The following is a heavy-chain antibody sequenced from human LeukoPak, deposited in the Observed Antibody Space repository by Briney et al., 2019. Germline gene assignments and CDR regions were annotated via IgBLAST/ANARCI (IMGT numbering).Heavy chain of an antibody. CDR1: GGSISSGDYY. Sequence: SQTLSLTCTVSGGSISSGDYYWSWIRQPPGKGLEWIGYIYYSGSTYYNPSLKSRVTISVDTSKNQFSLKLSSVTAADTAVYYCARFQRFLEWLPIDYWGQGTLVTVSS. J-gene: IGHJ4*02. D-gene: IGHD3-3*01. CDR3: ARFQRFLEWLPIDY. V-gene: IGHV4-30-4*08. CDR2: IYYSGST.